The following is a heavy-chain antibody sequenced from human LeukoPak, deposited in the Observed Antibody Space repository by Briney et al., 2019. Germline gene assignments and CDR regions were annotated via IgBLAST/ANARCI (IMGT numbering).Heavy chain of an antibody. CDR2: INPSGGST. D-gene: IGHD6-6*01. V-gene: IGHV1-46*01. Sequence: EASGKVSCKASGYTFTSYYMHWVRQAPGQGLEWMGIINPSGGSTSYAQKFQGRVTMTRDTSTSTVYMELSSLRSEDTAVYYCAREGLAAHDAFDIWGQGTMVTVSS. J-gene: IGHJ3*02. CDR1: GYTFTSYY. CDR3: AREGLAAHDAFDI.